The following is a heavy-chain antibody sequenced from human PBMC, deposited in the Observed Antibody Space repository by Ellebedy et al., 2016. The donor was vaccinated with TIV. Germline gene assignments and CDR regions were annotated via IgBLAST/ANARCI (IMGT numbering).Heavy chain of an antibody. CDR1: SVAISSGTYY. CDR3: VREGAYSNSFDS. D-gene: IGHD4-11*01. V-gene: IGHV4-31*03. Sequence: MPSETLSLTCTVSSVAISSGTYYRSWMRQFSGKGLEWIGYIKHRGSAYYNPSLRSRATITIDTSNNEFFLNLTSATAADTARYYCVREGAYSNSFDSWGQGTLVAVST. CDR2: IKHRGSA. J-gene: IGHJ5*01.